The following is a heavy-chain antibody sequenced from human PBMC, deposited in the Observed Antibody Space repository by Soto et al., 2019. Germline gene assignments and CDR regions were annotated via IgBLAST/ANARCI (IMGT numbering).Heavy chain of an antibody. CDR3: ARVEDYYYGMDV. CDR2: IYYSGST. CDR1: GGSISSYY. J-gene: IGHJ6*02. Sequence: SETLSLTCTVSGGSISSYYWSWIRQPPGKGLEWIGYIYYSGSTNYNPSLKSRVTISVDTSKNQFSLKLSSVTAADTAVYYCARVEDYYYGMDVWGQGTTVTVSS. V-gene: IGHV4-59*01.